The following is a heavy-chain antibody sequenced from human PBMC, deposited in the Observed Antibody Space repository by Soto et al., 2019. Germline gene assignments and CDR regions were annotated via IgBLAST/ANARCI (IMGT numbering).Heavy chain of an antibody. CDR1: GFTFVDYA. V-gene: IGHV3-49*03. CDR3: TRDLLGGWFGELSD. Sequence: GSLRLSCTASGFTFVDYAIILFRHSPWKGREWVGFIRSKAYGGTTEYAASVKGRFTISRDDSKSIAYLQMNSLKTEDTAVYYCTRDLLGGWFGELSDWGQGTLVTVSS. J-gene: IGHJ4*02. CDR2: IRSKAYGGTT. D-gene: IGHD3-10*01.